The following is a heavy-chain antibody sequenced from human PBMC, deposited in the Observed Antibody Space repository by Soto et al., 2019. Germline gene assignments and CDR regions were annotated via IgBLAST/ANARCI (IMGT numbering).Heavy chain of an antibody. Sequence: QVQLVESGAGVVQPGRSMRLSCAASGFTFSSYGMHWVRQAPGKGLEWVAVITYDRSNKYYADYVKGRFTISRDNSNNTLYLHMNSLRADATAVYYCATSLIKQLVPAAGAYYYCRDFCGQGTTVTVSS. V-gene: IGHV3-30*03. CDR1: GFTFSSYG. CDR2: ITYDRSNK. D-gene: IGHD6-6*01. J-gene: IGHJ6*01. CDR3: ATSLIKQLVPAAGAYYYCRDF.